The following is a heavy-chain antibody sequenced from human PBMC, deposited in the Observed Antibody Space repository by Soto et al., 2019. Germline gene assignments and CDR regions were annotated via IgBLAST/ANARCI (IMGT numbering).Heavy chain of an antibody. CDR2: INPNNGGT. D-gene: IGHD3-3*01. CDR3: ARDPSPDFWSGYYDY. Sequence: HPVQSGAEVKQPGASVKVSCKASGYTFKDYFLHWVRQAPGQGLEWMGWINPNNGGTDYAQKFQGRVTMTRDTSISTAYMEVSGLRSGDTAVYYCARDPSPDFWSGYYDYWGQGTLITVSS. CDR1: GYTFKDYF. J-gene: IGHJ4*02. V-gene: IGHV1-2*02.